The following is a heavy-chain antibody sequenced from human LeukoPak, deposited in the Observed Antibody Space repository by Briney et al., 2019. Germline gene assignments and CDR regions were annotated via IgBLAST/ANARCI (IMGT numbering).Heavy chain of an antibody. CDR1: GFTFSSYW. V-gene: IGHV3-7*01. CDR2: INQDGSER. Sequence: GGSLRLSCAASGFTFSSYWMTWVRQAPGKGLDWVANINQDGSERYYVDSVKGRFTISRDNTRNSLYLQMNSLRVEDTAVYYCTLGRGSAYWGQGTLVTVSS. J-gene: IGHJ4*02. CDR3: TLGRGSAY. D-gene: IGHD3-3*02.